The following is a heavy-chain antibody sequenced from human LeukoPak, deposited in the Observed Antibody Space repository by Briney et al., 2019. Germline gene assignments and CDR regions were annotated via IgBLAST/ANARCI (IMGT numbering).Heavy chain of an antibody. D-gene: IGHD1-26*01. Sequence: TSETLSLTCTVSGGSISSSSYYWGWIRQPPGKGLEWIGSIYYSGSTYYNPSLKSRVTISVDTSKNQSSLKLSSVTAADTAVYYCAGPHGSYLGGNAFDIWGQGTMVTVSS. J-gene: IGHJ3*02. CDR1: GGSISSSSYY. CDR3: AGPHGSYLGGNAFDI. CDR2: IYYSGST. V-gene: IGHV4-39*01.